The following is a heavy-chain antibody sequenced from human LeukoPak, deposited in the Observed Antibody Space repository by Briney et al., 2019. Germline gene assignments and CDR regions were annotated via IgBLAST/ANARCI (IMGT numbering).Heavy chain of an antibody. CDR1: GFTFTRDW. CDR2: IKHDLSEK. D-gene: IGHD1-26*01. Sequence: GGSLRLSCAASGFTFTRDWMSWVRQAPGKGLEWVATIKHDLSEKYYGDSVKGRFTVSRDNPKNSLFLQMNSLRVEDTALYFCAKWDFVCDYFSFDPRGQGTRVTVSS. J-gene: IGHJ5*02. V-gene: IGHV3-7*01. CDR3: AKWDFVCDYFSFDP.